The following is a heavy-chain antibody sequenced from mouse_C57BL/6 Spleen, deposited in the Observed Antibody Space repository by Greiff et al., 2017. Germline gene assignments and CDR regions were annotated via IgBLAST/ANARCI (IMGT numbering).Heavy chain of an antibody. CDR2: IWRGGST. CDR1: GFSLTSYG. J-gene: IGHJ1*03. CDR3: AKTDYYGSSYNWYFDV. V-gene: IGHV2-5*01. D-gene: IGHD1-1*01. Sequence: VMLVESGPGLVQPSQSLSITCTVSGFSLTSYGVHWVRQSPGKGLEWLGVIWRGGSTDYNAAFMSRLSITKDNSKSQVFFKMNSLQADDTAIYSCAKTDYYGSSYNWYFDVWGTGTTVTVSS.